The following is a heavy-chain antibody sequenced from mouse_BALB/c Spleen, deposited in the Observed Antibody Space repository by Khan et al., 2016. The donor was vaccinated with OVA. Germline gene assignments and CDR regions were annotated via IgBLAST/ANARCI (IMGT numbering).Heavy chain of an antibody. Sequence: EVELVESGGDLVKPGGSLKLSCAASGFTFSSYSMSWVRQTPDKRLEWVATISSGGDYTYSPDNVKGRFTISRDNAKNTLYLQMSSLNAEDTAMYYWASHVTGSFAYWGQGTLVTVSA. J-gene: IGHJ3*01. CDR1: GFTFSSYS. V-gene: IGHV5-6*01. CDR2: ISSGGDYT. CDR3: ASHVTGSFAY. D-gene: IGHD4-1*01.